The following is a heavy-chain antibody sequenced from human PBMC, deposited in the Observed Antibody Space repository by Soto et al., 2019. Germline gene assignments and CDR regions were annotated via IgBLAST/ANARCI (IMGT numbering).Heavy chain of an antibody. V-gene: IGHV5-51*01. J-gene: IGHJ4*02. Sequence: GESLKIPCKGSGYSFSSYWIGWVRQMPGKGLEWMGIIYPGDSDTRYSPSFQGQVTISADKSISTAYLPWSSLKASDTAMYYCARSNSVFSGSYPYGDYWGQGTLVTGSS. CDR3: ARSNSVFSGSYPYGDY. CDR2: IYPGDSDT. CDR1: GYSFSSYW. D-gene: IGHD3-10*01.